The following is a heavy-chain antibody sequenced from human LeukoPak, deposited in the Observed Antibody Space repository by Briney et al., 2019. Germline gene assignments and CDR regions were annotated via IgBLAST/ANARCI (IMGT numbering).Heavy chain of an antibody. CDR2: IIQDGSAK. D-gene: IGHD2-15*01. CDR3: AXAAPQDCSPRTCRLFDY. J-gene: IGHJ4*02. Sequence: GSLRLSCGASGFTFRDYWMSWVRQAPGKGLEWVATIIQDGSAKYYMDSVKGRFTISRDNAENSLYLQMDSLKAEDTALYYCAXAAPQDCSPRTCRLFDYWGQGTLVTVAS. V-gene: IGHV3-7*01. CDR1: GFTFRDYW.